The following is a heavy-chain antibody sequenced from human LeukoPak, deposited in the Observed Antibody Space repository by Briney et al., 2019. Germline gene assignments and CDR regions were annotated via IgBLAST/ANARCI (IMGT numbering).Heavy chain of an antibody. CDR2: IYPGDSDT. Sequence: GESLKISCKGSGYSFSTYWIGWVRQMPGKGLEWMGIIYPGDSDTRYSPSFQGQVTISVDKSINTAYLQWSSLWASDTAMYYCARRYQRGANPYYCEFWGQGTQVTVSS. CDR1: GYSFSTYW. CDR3: ARRYQRGANPYYCEF. J-gene: IGHJ4*02. D-gene: IGHD4/OR15-4a*01. V-gene: IGHV5-51*01.